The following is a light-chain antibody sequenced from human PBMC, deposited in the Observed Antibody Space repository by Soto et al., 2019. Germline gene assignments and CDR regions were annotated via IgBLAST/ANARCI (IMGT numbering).Light chain of an antibody. V-gene: IGKV1D-13*01. CDR1: QGISGP. CDR2: AAS. J-gene: IGKJ4*01. Sequence: AIQLTQSPSSLSASVGDRVTIACRASQGISGPLAWYQQKPGKAPQLPISAASNLESGVPSRFSGSGSGTDFTLTISSLQPEDFATYYCQHFNNYPPTFGGGTRVEIK. CDR3: QHFNNYPPT.